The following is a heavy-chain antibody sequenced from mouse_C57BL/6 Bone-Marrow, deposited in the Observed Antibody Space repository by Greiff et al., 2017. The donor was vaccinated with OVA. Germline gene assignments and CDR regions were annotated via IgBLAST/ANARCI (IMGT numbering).Heavy chain of an antibody. CDR3: ASRRPYAMDY. CDR2: IRNKANGYTT. V-gene: IGHV7-3*01. Sequence: DVKLVESGGGLVQPGGSLSLSCAASGFTFTDYYMSWVRQPPGKALEWLGFIRNKANGYTTEYSASVKGRFTISRDNSQSILYLQMNALRAEDSATYYCASRRPYAMDYWGQGTSVTVSS. CDR1: GFTFTDYY. J-gene: IGHJ4*01.